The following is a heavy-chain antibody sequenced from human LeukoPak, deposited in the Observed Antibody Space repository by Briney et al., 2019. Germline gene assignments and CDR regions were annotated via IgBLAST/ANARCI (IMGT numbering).Heavy chain of an antibody. CDR1: VFTFSSYS. Sequence: GGSLRLSCAASVFTFSSYSMNWVRQAPGKGLEWVSSISSSSSYIYYADSVKGRFTISRDNAKNSLYLQMNSLRAEDTAVYYCAREMGAGYYYYYGMDVWGKGTTVTVSS. V-gene: IGHV3-21*01. J-gene: IGHJ6*04. D-gene: IGHD4/OR15-4a*01. CDR2: ISSSSSYI. CDR3: AREMGAGYYYYYGMDV.